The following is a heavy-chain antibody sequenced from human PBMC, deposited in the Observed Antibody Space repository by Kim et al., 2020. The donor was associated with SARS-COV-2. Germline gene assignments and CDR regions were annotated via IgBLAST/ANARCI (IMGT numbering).Heavy chain of an antibody. J-gene: IGHJ3*02. CDR2: ISYDGSNK. Sequence: GGSLRLSCAASGFTFSSYAMHWVRQAPGKGLEWVAVISYDGSNKYYADSVKGRFTISRDNSKNTLYLQMNSLRAEDTAVYYCARATGIVGATRFPDAFD. V-gene: IGHV3-30-3*01. CDR1: GFTFSSYA. CDR3: ARATGIVGATRFPDAFD. D-gene: IGHD1-26*01.